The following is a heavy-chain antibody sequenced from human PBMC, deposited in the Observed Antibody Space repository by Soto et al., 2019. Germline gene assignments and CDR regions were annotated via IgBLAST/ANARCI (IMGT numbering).Heavy chain of an antibody. J-gene: IGHJ4*02. CDR3: ARVPAYDITAAGTLDY. D-gene: IGHD6-13*01. Sequence: QVQLQQWCAGLLKPSETLSLTCDVSGGSFTVYNWTWILQPPGKGLEWIGEINHSENTNYNPSLKSLLTISIDTSMNRFSLKLSSVTAADEAVYYCARVPAYDITAAGTLDYWGQGTLVTVAS. CDR2: INHSENT. CDR1: GGSFTVYN. V-gene: IGHV4-34*01.